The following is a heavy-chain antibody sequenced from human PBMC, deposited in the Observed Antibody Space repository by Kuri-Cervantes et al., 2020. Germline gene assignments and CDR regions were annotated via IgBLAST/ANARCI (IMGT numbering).Heavy chain of an antibody. Sequence: SVKVSCKASGYTFTYRYLHWARQAPGQALEWMGWITPFNGNTNYAQKFQDRVTITRDRSMSTAYMELSSLRSEGTAMYYCAQTSIHYYDSSGDDAFDIWGQGTMVTVSS. CDR2: ITPFNGNT. CDR3: AQTSIHYYDSSGDDAFDI. D-gene: IGHD3-22*01. CDR1: GYTFTYRY. J-gene: IGHJ3*02. V-gene: IGHV1-45*02.